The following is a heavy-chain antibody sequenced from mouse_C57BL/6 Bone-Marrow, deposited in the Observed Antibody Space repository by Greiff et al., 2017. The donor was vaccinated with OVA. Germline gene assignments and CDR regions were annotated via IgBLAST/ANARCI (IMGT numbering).Heavy chain of an antibody. CDR2: IYPGNSDT. CDR3: THYDYDGGYFDV. D-gene: IGHD2-4*01. CDR1: GYTFTSYW. V-gene: IGHV1-5*01. Sequence: SGTVLARPGASVKMSCKTSGYTFTSYWMHWVKQRPGQGLEWIGAIYPGNSDTSYNQKFKGKAKLTAVTSASTAYMELSSLTNEDSAVYYCTHYDYDGGYFDVWGTGTTVTVSS. J-gene: IGHJ1*03.